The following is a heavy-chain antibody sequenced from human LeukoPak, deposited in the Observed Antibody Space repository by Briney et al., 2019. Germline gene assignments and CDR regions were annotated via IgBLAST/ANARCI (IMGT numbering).Heavy chain of an antibody. CDR1: GFTVSSNS. V-gene: IGHV3-49*03. CDR2: MRSKAYGGTT. D-gene: IGHD2-21*02. J-gene: IGHJ4*02. CDR3: SRDPEPSCGGDCPKYDF. Sequence: GGSLRLSCTVSGFTVSSNSMSWFRQAPGKGLEWVGFMRSKAYGGTTEYAASVKGRFSVSRDDSKSIAYLQVNSLKTDDTGVYYCSRDPEPSCGGDCPKYDFWGLGTLVTVSS.